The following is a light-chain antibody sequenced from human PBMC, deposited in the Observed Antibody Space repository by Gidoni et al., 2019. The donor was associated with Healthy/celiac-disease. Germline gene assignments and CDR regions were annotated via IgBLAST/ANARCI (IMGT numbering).Light chain of an antibody. CDR2: AAS. J-gene: IGKJ5*01. CDR3: QQYYSYPSIT. CDR1: QGISSY. V-gene: IGKV1-8*01. Sequence: AIRMTQSPSSFSASTGDRVTITCRASQGISSYLAWYQQKPGKAPKLLIYAASTLQSGVPSRFSGSGSGTGFTLTISCLQSEDFATYYCQQYYSYPSITFGQGTRLEIK.